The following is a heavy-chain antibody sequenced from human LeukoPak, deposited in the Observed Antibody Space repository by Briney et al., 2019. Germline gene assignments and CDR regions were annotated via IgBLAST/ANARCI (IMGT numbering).Heavy chain of an antibody. CDR2: ISAYNGNT. J-gene: IGHJ4*02. CDR1: GYTFTSYG. V-gene: IGHV1-18*01. CDR3: ARQKRTVAGATRFDY. D-gene: IGHD1-26*01. Sequence: GASVKVSCKASGYTFTSYGISWVRQAPGQGLEWMGWISAYNGNTNYAQKLQGRVTMTTDTSTSTAYMELRSLRSDDTAVYYCARQKRTVAGATRFDYWGQGTLVTVSS.